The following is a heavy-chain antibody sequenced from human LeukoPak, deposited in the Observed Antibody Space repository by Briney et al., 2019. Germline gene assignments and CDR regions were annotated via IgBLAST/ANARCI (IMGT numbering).Heavy chain of an antibody. J-gene: IGHJ4*02. CDR2: IKSKTDGGTT. CDR1: GFTYAW. Sequence: GGSLRLSCAASGFTYAWMSWVRQAPGKGLEWVGRIKSKTDGGTTDYAAPVKGRFTISRDDSKNTLYLQMTSLKTEDTAAYYCTTVGTSGYYDFWSGYSDFDYWGQGTLVTVSS. D-gene: IGHD3-3*01. V-gene: IGHV3-15*01. CDR3: TTVGTSGYYDFWSGYSDFDY.